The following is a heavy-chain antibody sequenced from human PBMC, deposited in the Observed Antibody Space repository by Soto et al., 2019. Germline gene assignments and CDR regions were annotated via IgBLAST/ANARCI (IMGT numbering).Heavy chain of an antibody. V-gene: IGHV3-33*01. CDR2: IWYDGSNK. CDR3: ARGGGSPETRLYYDSSGYYPSYYYYGMDV. D-gene: IGHD3-22*01. CDR1: GFTFSSYG. J-gene: IGHJ6*02. Sequence: GGSLRLSCAASGFTFSSYGMHWVRQAPGKGLEWVAVIWYDGSNKYYADSVKGRFTISRDNSKNTLYLQMNSLRAEDTAVYYCARGGGSPETRLYYDSSGYYPSYYYYGMDVWGQGTTVTVSS.